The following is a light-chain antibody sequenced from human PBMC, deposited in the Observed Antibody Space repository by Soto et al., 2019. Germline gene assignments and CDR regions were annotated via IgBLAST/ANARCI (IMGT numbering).Light chain of an antibody. CDR1: QTVTSY. Sequence: EIVWTQSPGTLSLSPGETATLSCRASQTVTSYFAWYQQKPGQAPRLLIYGASSRATGIPDRFSGSGSGTDFTLTISGLEPEDFAVYYCQQYGYSPRKFGQGTKVEIK. V-gene: IGKV3-20*01. CDR3: QQYGYSPRK. J-gene: IGKJ1*01. CDR2: GAS.